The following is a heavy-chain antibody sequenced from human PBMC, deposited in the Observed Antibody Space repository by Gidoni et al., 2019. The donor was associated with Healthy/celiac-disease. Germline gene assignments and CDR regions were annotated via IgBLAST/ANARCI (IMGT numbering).Heavy chain of an antibody. V-gene: IGHV1-18*01. J-gene: IGHJ6*02. CDR2: ISAYNGNT. D-gene: IGHD3-10*01. CDR3: ARDSGLLWFGELGDYYYYGMDV. Sequence: QVQLVQSGAEVKKPGASVKVSCKASGYTFTSYGISWVRQAPGQGLEWMGWISAYNGNTNYAQKHQGRVTMTTDTSTSTAYMELRSLRSDDTAVYYCARDSGLLWFGELGDYYYYGMDVWGQGTTVTVSS. CDR1: GYTFTSYG.